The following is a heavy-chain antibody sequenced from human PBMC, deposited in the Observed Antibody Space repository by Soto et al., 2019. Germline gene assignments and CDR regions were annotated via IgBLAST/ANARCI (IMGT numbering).Heavy chain of an antibody. D-gene: IGHD5-12*01. Sequence: QLQVQESGPGLVKPSETLSLTCTVSGGSISSSAYFWGWIRQPPGKGLEWIGNIYYTGRTSYNPALKSRITISIDTSKNRSSLKLSSVTDADTSVYFCARIYGGDDDAGGFDIWGQGTMVTVSS. V-gene: IGHV4-39*01. J-gene: IGHJ3*02. CDR1: GGSISSSAYF. CDR3: ARIYGGDDDAGGFDI. CDR2: IYYTGRT.